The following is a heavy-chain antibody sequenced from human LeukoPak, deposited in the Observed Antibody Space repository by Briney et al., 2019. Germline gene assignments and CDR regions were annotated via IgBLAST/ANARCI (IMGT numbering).Heavy chain of an antibody. V-gene: IGHV1-69*13. Sequence: ASVKVSCKASGGTFSSYAISWVRQAPGQELEWMGGIIPIFGTANYAQKFQGRVTITADESTSTAYMELSSLRSEDTAVYYCARDRSGSYFYGFDYWGQGTLVTVSS. CDR3: ARDRSGSYFYGFDY. D-gene: IGHD1-26*01. CDR1: GGTFSSYA. CDR2: IIPIFGTA. J-gene: IGHJ4*02.